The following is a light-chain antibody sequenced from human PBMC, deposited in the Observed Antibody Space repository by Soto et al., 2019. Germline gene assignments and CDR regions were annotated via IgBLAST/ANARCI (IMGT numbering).Light chain of an antibody. Sequence: EIVMTQSPATLSVSPGERATLSCRASQSVNSKLAWYQQKPGQAPRLLIYDAPTRATGIPARFSGSGSGTEFTLTISSLQSEDFAVYLCQQHNNWPQTFGQGTKVDIK. CDR3: QQHNNWPQT. J-gene: IGKJ1*01. CDR1: QSVNSK. V-gene: IGKV3-15*01. CDR2: DAP.